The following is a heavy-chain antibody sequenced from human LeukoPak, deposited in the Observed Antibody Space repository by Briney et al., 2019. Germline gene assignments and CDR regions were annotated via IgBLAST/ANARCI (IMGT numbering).Heavy chain of an antibody. CDR3: AKEPDYDFWSGSYFHH. D-gene: IGHD3-3*01. V-gene: IGHV3-23*01. CDR1: GFTFSSYA. Sequence: EPGRSLRLSCAASGFTFSSYAMDWVRQAPGKGLEWVSAISGSGASTNYADSVKGWFTISRDNSKNTLYLQMNSLRAEDTAVYYCAKEPDYDFWSGSYFHHWGQGTLVTVSS. CDR2: ISGSGAST. J-gene: IGHJ1*01.